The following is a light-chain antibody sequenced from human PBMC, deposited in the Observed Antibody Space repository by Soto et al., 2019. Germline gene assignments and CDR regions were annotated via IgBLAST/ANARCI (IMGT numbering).Light chain of an antibody. V-gene: IGKV1-39*01. CDR2: AAS. Sequence: DIQMTQSPSSLSASVGDRVTITFRASHIISGYLNWDQQKPGKAPKLLIYAASSLLSGVPSRVSGCGSVTDFTLTISSLHPEDFATYYCQQSYSTPLTCRLGTRLEIK. J-gene: IGKJ5*01. CDR3: QQSYSTPLT. CDR1: HIISGY.